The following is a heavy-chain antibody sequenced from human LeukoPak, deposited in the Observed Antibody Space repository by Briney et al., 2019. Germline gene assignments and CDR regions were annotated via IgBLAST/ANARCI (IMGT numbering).Heavy chain of an antibody. CDR2: MYYSGST. CDR3: ARGLKKSSGSYYEGVFDY. J-gene: IGHJ4*02. D-gene: IGHD3-22*01. Sequence: PSETLSLTCTVSGASISSYFWSWIRQSPGKGLEWIGYMYYSGSTNYNPSLKSRVTISVDTSKNQFSLRLSSVTAADTAVYYCARGLKKSSGSYYEGVFDYWGQGTLVTVSP. V-gene: IGHV4-59*01. CDR1: GASISSYF.